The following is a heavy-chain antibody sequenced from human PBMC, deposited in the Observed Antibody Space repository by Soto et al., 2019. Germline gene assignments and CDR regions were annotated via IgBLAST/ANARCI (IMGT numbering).Heavy chain of an antibody. CDR3: ARVVYSNSKRFLARWFDP. D-gene: IGHD3-3*01. CDR2: IYYSGNT. J-gene: IGHJ5*02. Sequence: PSDALTPTFNTFVLFICIGNVYCSWIRQPAGKDLEWLGFIYYSGNTYYNPSLESRVIMSVDTSKNQFSLQLSSVTAADTAVYYCARVVYSNSKRFLARWFDPWGQGTLVTVSS. CDR1: VLFICIGNVY. V-gene: IGHV4-30-4*02.